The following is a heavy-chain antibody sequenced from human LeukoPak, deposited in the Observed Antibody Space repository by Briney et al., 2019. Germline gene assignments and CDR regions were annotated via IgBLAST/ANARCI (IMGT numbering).Heavy chain of an antibody. J-gene: IGHJ3*02. CDR1: GGSISSYY. V-gene: IGHV4-59*01. D-gene: IGHD3-22*01. CDR2: IYYSGST. CDR3: ARSYYYDSSGYPFGAFDI. Sequence: SETLSLTCTVSGGSISSYYWSWIRQPPGKGLEWIGYIYYSGSTNYNPSLKSRVTISVDTSKNQFSLKLSSVTAADTAVYYCARSYYYDSSGYPFGAFDIWGQGTMVTVSS.